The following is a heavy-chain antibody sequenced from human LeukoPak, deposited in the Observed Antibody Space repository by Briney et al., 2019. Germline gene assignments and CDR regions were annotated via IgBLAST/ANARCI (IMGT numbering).Heavy chain of an antibody. CDR3: ARLAYYDSSGYYYYYYMDV. CDR1: GGSISSYY. D-gene: IGHD3-22*01. Sequence: SETLSLTCTVSGGSISSYYWSWIRQPPGKGLEWIGYIYYSGSTNYNPSLKSRVTISVDTSKNQFSLKLSSVTAADTAVYYCARLAYYDSSGYYYYYYMDVWGKGTTVTVSS. V-gene: IGHV4-59*01. J-gene: IGHJ6*03. CDR2: IYYSGST.